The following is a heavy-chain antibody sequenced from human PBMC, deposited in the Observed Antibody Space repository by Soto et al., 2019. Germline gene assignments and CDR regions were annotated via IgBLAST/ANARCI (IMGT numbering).Heavy chain of an antibody. CDR2: INAGNGHT. D-gene: IGHD2-21*02. CDR1: GYTFTGYA. Sequence: ASVKVSCKASGYTFTGYAMHWVRQAPGQRLEWMGWINAGNGHTKYSQKFQGRVTITRDTSTSTLYMELTSLRSEDTAVYYCARGGHVVVVTAAFDYWGQGTLVTVSS. J-gene: IGHJ4*02. CDR3: ARGGHVVVVTAAFDY. V-gene: IGHV1-3*01.